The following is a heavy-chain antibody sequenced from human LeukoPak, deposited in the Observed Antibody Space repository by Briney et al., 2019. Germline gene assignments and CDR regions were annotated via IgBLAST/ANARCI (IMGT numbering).Heavy chain of an antibody. V-gene: IGHV1-3*01. D-gene: IGHD2-15*01. CDR1: GYTFTSYA. J-gene: IGHJ4*02. Sequence: GASVKVSCKASGYTFTSYAMHWVRQAPGQRLERMGWINAGNGNTKYSQKFQGRVTITRDTSASTAYMELSSLRSEDTAVYYCARAYCSGGSCYSEFDYWGQGTLVSVSS. CDR2: INAGNGNT. CDR3: ARAYCSGGSCYSEFDY.